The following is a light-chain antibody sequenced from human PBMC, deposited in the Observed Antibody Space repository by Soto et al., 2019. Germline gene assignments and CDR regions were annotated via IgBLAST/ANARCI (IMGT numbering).Light chain of an antibody. V-gene: IGLV2-14*02. Sequence: QSALTQPASVSGSPGQSITISCTGTSSDVGIYNLVSWYQQHPGKAPKLMIFEVSNRPSGVSNRFSGSKSGNTASLTISGLQAEDEADYYCSSYTTSRTLVFGPGTKLTVL. J-gene: IGLJ1*01. CDR3: SSYTTSRTLV. CDR2: EVS. CDR1: SSDVGIYNL.